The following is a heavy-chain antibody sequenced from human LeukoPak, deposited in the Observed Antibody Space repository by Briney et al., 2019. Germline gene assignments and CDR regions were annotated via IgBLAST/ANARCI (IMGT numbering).Heavy chain of an antibody. D-gene: IGHD3-22*01. CDR2: IKADGSKK. CDR3: AREKETSDYYSQDY. Sequence: HTGGSLRLSCAASGFTFSNYWMSWVRQTPGKGLEWVADIKADGSKKYFLDSVKGRFTISRDNNKNSLYLQMNSLRVEDTALYYCAREKETSDYYSQDYWGQGTLVTVSS. CDR1: GFTFSNYW. V-gene: IGHV3-7*01. J-gene: IGHJ4*02.